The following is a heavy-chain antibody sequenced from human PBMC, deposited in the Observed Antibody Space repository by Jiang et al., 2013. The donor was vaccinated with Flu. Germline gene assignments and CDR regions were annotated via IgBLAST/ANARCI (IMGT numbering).Heavy chain of an antibody. CDR2: CLIWDH. Sequence: GLVKPSRPCTLTCAVSGSSISSGSFWGWIRQPPGRGWSGLGVCLIWDHLRQPIPQESSHHALDTSLNQFTLKLSAVTAADTAVYYCARDFVEHLWGSRAGAFDFWGQGTLVTVSS. CDR1: GSSISSGSF. J-gene: IGHJ3*01. CDR3: ARDFVEHLWGSRAGAFDF. V-gene: IGHV4-38-2*02. D-gene: IGHD7-27*01.